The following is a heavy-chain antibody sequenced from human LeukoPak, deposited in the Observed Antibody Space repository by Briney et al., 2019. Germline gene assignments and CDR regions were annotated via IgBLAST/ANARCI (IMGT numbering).Heavy chain of an antibody. D-gene: IGHD3-9*01. J-gene: IGHJ4*02. V-gene: IGHV3-23*01. Sequence: GTSLRLSCVASGFTFTNYAMSWVRQAPGKGLEWVSAITGSDGTSHYADSAKGRFTISRDNSKNTLYLQVNSLRAEDTAVYYCAKWGDYDILTGYYVPDYWGQGTLVTVSS. CDR2: ITGSDGTS. CDR1: GFTFTNYA. CDR3: AKWGDYDILTGYYVPDY.